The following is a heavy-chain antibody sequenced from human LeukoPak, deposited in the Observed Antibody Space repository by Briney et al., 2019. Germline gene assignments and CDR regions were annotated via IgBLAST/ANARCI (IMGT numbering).Heavy chain of an antibody. V-gene: IGHV3-9*01. CDR1: GFTFDDYA. Sequence: PGGSLRLSCAASGFTFDDYAMHWVRQAPGKGLEWVSGISWNSGSIGYADSVKGRFTISRDNAKNTLNLQMNSLRAEDTAVYFCARDGSAYNLDYWGQGVLVTVSS. D-gene: IGHD3-16*01. CDR3: ARDGSAYNLDY. CDR2: ISWNSGSI. J-gene: IGHJ4*02.